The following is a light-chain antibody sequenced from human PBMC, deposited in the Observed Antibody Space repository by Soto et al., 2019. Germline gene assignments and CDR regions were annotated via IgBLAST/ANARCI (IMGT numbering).Light chain of an antibody. Sequence: EIVLTQSPATLSLSPGERATLSCRASQSVSSYLAWYQQKPGQAPRLLIYDASNRATGIPARFSGSGSGTAFTLPISSLEPEDFAVYYCQQRSNWPRTFGQGTTVEIK. J-gene: IGKJ1*01. V-gene: IGKV3-11*01. CDR3: QQRSNWPRT. CDR2: DAS. CDR1: QSVSSY.